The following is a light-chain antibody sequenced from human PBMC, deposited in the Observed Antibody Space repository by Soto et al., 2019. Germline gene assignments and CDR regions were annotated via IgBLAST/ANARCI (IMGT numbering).Light chain of an antibody. J-gene: IGKJ1*01. CDR3: QQYHSYRT. CDR1: QCISKW. V-gene: IGKV1-5*01. Sequence: DIQMTQSPSTLSASVGDGVTMTRRARQCISKWLAWYQQKPGKAPKLLMYDVSSLESGVPSRFSGSGSGTEFTLTISSLQSDDFATYYCQQYHSYRTFGQGTKVDI. CDR2: DVS.